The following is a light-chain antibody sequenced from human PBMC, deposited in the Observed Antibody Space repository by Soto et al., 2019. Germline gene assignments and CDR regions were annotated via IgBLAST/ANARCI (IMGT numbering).Light chain of an antibody. V-gene: IGLV2-14*03. Sequence: QSALTQPASVSGSPGQSITISCTGTSSDVGGYNYVSWYQHHPGKVPKLMIYDVSNRPSGVSNRFSGSKSGNTASLIISGLQAEDEADYYCSSSTSSSTLSTYVFGTGTKVTVL. J-gene: IGLJ1*01. CDR2: DVS. CDR3: SSSTSSSTLSTYV. CDR1: SSDVGGYNY.